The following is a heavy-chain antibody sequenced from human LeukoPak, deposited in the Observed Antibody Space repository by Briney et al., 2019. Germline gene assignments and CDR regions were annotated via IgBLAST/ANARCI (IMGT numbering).Heavy chain of an antibody. CDR2: FDPEDGET. D-gene: IGHD3-10*01. J-gene: IGHJ4*02. CDR1: GYTLTELS. CDR3: ARELPMGFYFDY. Sequence: GASVKVSCKVSGYTLTELSMHWVRQAPGKGLEWMGGFDPEDGETIYAQKFQGRVTMTRDASTSTVYMELSSLGSEDTAVYYCARELPMGFYFDYWGQGTLVTVSS. V-gene: IGHV1-24*01.